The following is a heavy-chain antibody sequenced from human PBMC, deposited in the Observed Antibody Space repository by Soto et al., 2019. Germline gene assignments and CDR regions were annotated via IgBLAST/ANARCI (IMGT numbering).Heavy chain of an antibody. D-gene: IGHD3-22*01. J-gene: IGHJ4*02. CDR3: ARVDYYDSSGYLHPSYFDY. Sequence: ASVKVSCKASGYTFTSYGISWVRQAPGRGLEWMGWISAYNGNTNYAQKLQGRVTMTTDTSTSTAYMELRSLRSDDTAVYYCARVDYYDSSGYLHPSYFDYWGQGTLVTVSS. CDR2: ISAYNGNT. V-gene: IGHV1-18*04. CDR1: GYTFTSYG.